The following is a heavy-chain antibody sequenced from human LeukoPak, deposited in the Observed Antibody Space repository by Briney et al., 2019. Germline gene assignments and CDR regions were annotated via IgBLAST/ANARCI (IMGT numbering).Heavy chain of an antibody. J-gene: IGHJ4*02. CDR2: IWSDATNQ. V-gene: IGHV3-33*06. D-gene: IGHD4-11*01. CDR3: AEDAQRGFDYSNSLEH. Sequence: GGSLRLSCEASGFTFSHFGMHWVRQAPGKGLEWVAVIWSDATNQYYADSVKGRFTISRDNFKNTVSLQMNSLRAEDTAIYYCAEDAQRGFDYSNSLEHWGQGSLVTVSS. CDR1: GFTFSHFG.